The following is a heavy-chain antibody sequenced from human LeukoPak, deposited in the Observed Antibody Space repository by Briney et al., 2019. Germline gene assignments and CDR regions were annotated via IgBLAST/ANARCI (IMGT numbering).Heavy chain of an antibody. D-gene: IGHD3-3*02. Sequence: GGSLRLSCATSEFTFSAYAMNWVRQAPGKGLEWVAVISYDGSNKYYADSVKGRFTISRDNSKNTLYLQMNSLRAEDTAVYYCAKDIRSPIYYYYYGMDVWGQGTTVTVSS. CDR1: EFTFSAYA. CDR3: AKDIRSPIYYYYYGMDV. V-gene: IGHV3-30*18. CDR2: ISYDGSNK. J-gene: IGHJ6*02.